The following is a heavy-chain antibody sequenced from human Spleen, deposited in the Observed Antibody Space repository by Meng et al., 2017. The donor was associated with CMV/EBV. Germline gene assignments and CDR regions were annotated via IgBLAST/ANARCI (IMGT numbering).Heavy chain of an antibody. CDR3: AKGQWSSGWTSFDY. Sequence: ASGFTFSDYAMSWVRQAPGKGLESVSIIYSGGTTSYYANSVKGRFTISRDRSRSTLYLRMNSLRADDTAVYYCAKGQWSSGWTSFDYWGQGTPVTVSS. D-gene: IGHD6-19*01. J-gene: IGHJ4*02. CDR1: GFTFSDYA. CDR2: IYSGGTTS. V-gene: IGHV3-23*03.